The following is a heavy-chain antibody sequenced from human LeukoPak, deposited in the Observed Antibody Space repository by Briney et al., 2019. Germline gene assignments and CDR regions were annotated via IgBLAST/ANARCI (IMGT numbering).Heavy chain of an antibody. J-gene: IGHJ4*02. CDR3: VRTNTDVDRVFDY. Sequence: RESGPALVKPTQTLXLTCTLSGFSISTSKMCVNWIRQPPGKALEWLARIDWDGDTWYSTSLKTRLTISKDTSKNQVVLRMTNMDPVDSATYYCVRTNTDVDRVFDYWGQGTLVTVSS. V-gene: IGHV2-70*11. D-gene: IGHD5-18*01. CDR1: GFSISTSKMC. CDR2: IDWDGDT.